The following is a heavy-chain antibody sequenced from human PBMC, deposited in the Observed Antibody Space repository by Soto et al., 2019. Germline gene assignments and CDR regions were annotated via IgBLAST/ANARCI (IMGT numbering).Heavy chain of an antibody. CDR2: IYPGDSDT. J-gene: IGHJ4*02. CDR3: ARTSGWWDY. V-gene: IGHV5-51*01. CDR1: GYTFTGDC. D-gene: IGHD6-19*01. Sequence: GESLKISCKGSGYTFTGDCIGWVRQMPGKGLEWMGIIYPGDSDTSYRPFFQGQVTISADKYIRTAYLQWSSLKASDTAMYYCARTSGWWDYWGQGTLVTVSS.